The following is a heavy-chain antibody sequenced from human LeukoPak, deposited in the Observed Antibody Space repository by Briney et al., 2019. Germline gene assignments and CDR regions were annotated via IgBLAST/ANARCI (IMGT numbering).Heavy chain of an antibody. J-gene: IGHJ4*02. CDR2: IYTSGST. CDR1: GGSISSGSYY. D-gene: IGHD3-22*01. V-gene: IGHV4-61*02. Sequence: NPSETLSLTCTVSGGSISSGSYYWSWIRQPAGKGLEWIGRIYTSGSTNYNPSLKSPVTISVDTSKNQFSLKLSSVTAADTAVYYCAREGGYYYDSSGYYYSLASAYWGQGTLVTVSS. CDR3: AREGGYYYDSSGYYYSLASAY.